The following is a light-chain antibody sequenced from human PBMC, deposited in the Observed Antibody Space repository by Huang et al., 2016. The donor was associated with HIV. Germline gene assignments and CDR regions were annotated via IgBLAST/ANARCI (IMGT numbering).Light chain of an antibody. J-gene: IGKJ1*01. CDR1: QNIDSY. CDR2: GAS. CDR3: QQSYSNPRT. V-gene: IGKV1-39*01. Sequence: DIQMTQSPSSLSASVGNRVTITCRASQNIDSYLNCYQQKPGKAPKLLIYGASTLGSGIPSRFSGSGSGTDFTLTVSSLQPEDFATYYCQQSYSNPRTFGQGTKVEVK.